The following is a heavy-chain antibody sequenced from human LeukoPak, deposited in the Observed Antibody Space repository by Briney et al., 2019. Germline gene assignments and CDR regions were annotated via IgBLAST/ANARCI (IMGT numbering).Heavy chain of an antibody. CDR3: AREMAYCSSTSCFDFDY. CDR2: INHSGST. J-gene: IGHJ4*02. D-gene: IGHD2-2*01. CDR1: GGSFSGYY. Sequence: KPSETLSLTCAVYGGSFSGYYWSWIRQPPGKGLEWIGEINHSGSTNYNPSLKSRVTISVDTSKNQFSLKLSSVTAADTAVNYCAREMAYCSSTSCFDFDYWGQGTLVTVSS. V-gene: IGHV4-34*01.